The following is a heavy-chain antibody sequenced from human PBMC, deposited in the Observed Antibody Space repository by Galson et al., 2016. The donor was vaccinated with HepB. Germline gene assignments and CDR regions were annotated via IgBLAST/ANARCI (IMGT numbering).Heavy chain of an antibody. CDR1: GFTFRRIA. CDR3: ATTPDSSGYYSVYFDN. Sequence: SLRLSCAASGFTFRRIAMTWVRQTPGKGLEWLSAISGSGTNTYYADSVKGRFTISRDNSNNTLYLHISSLTTEDTGLYYCATTPDSSGYYSVYFDNWGQGTLVSVSS. D-gene: IGHD3-22*01. J-gene: IGHJ4*02. V-gene: IGHV3-23*01. CDR2: ISGSGTNT.